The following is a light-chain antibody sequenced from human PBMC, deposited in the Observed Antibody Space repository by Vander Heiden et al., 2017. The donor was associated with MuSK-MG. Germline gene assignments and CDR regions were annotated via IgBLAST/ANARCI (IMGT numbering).Light chain of an antibody. CDR1: QTINSNY. CDR2: AAA. J-gene: IGKJ1*01. Sequence: EIVLTQSPGTLSLSPGARAALSCRASQTINSNYLAWYQQKPGQSPRLLIYAAANRATGIPDRFSGSGSGTDFTLTISRLEPEDFAVYYCHQYGSSPGTFGQGTKVEIK. CDR3: HQYGSSPGT. V-gene: IGKV3-20*01.